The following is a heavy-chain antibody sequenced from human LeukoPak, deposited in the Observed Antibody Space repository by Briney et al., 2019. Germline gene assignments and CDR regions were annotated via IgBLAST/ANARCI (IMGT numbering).Heavy chain of an antibody. CDR3: ARDRDGAQGGY. Sequence: GASVTVSCKASGYTFTGYYMHWVRQAPGQGLEWMGWINPNSGGTNYAQKFQGRVTMTRNTSISTAYMELSRLRSDDTAVYYCARDRDGAQGGYWGQGTLVTVSS. D-gene: IGHD4-17*01. J-gene: IGHJ4*02. CDR2: INPNSGGT. CDR1: GYTFTGYY. V-gene: IGHV1-2*02.